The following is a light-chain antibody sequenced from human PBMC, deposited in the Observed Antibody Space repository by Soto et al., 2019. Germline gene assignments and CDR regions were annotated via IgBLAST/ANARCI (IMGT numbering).Light chain of an antibody. CDR2: RAS. CDR1: QSINSN. Sequence: IVMTQSPATLSVSPGERATISCRASQSINSNLAWYQQKPGQAPRLLMFRASIRATGFPARFSGSGSGTEFNITISSLQSEDSAIYYCQQRSNWPPALTFGGGTKVDIK. J-gene: IGKJ4*01. V-gene: IGKV3-15*01. CDR3: QQRSNWPPALT.